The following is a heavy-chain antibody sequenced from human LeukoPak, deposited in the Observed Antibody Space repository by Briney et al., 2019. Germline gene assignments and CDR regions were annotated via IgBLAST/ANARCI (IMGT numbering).Heavy chain of an antibody. D-gene: IGHD6-13*01. CDR3: VMKQLAHDGTPRNFDY. CDR1: GFTVSSNY. CDR2: IYSGGST. V-gene: IGHV3-66*01. Sequence: GGSLRLSCAASGFTVSSNYMSWVRQAPGKGLEWVSVIYSGGSTYYADSVKGRFTISRDNSKNTLYLQMNSLRAEDTAVYYRVMKQLAHDGTPRNFDYWGQGTLVTVSS. J-gene: IGHJ4*02.